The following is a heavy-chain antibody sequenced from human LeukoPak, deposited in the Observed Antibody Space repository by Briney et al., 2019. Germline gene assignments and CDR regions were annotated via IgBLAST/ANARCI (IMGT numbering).Heavy chain of an antibody. CDR2: INSSGGST. CDR1: GYTFTSYY. CDR3: ARDPQYGDYVVNASGMDV. J-gene: IGHJ6*02. D-gene: IGHD4-17*01. Sequence: ASVKVSCKASGYTFTSYYMHWVRQAPGQGLEWMGIINSSGGSTSYAQKFQGRVTMTRDTSTSTVYMELSSLRSEDTAVYYCARDPQYGDYVVNASGMDVWGQGTTVTVSS. V-gene: IGHV1-46*01.